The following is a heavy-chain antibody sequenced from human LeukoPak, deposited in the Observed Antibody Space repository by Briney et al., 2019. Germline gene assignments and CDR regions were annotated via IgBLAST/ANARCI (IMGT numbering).Heavy chain of an antibody. V-gene: IGHV4-39*01. CDR2: IYYSGST. CDR3: ARTLHQQLVPNWFDP. CDR1: GGSISSGSYY. D-gene: IGHD6-13*01. Sequence: PSETLSLTCTVSGGSISSGSYYWGWIRQPPGKGLGWIGSIYYSGSTYYNPSLKSRVTISVDTSKNQFSLKLSSVTAADTAVYYCARTLHQQLVPNWFDPWGQGTLVTVSS. J-gene: IGHJ5*02.